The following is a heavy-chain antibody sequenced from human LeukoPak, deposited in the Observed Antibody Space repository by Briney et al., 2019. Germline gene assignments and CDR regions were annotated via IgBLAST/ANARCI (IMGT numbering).Heavy chain of an antibody. J-gene: IGHJ4*02. CDR3: ARQWLVSPLFDY. V-gene: IGHV4-34*01. Sequence: SETLSLTCAVYGGSLSGYYWSWIRQPPGKGLEWIGEINHSGSTNYNPSLKSRVTISVDTSKNQLSLKLSSMTAADTAVYYCARQWLVSPLFDYWGQGTLVTASS. CDR1: GGSLSGYY. CDR2: INHSGST. D-gene: IGHD6-19*01.